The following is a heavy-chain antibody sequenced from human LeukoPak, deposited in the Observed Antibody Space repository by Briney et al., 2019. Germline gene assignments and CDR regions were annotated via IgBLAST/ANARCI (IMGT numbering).Heavy chain of an antibody. CDR1: GFTFSSYE. Sequence: GGSLRLSCAASGFTFSSYEMNWVRQAPGKGLEWVSSISSSSYIYYADSVKGRFTISRDNAKNSLYLQMNSLRAEDTAVYYCAREGGSYTLGTPYYYYYMDVWGKGTTVTISS. CDR3: AREGGSYTLGTPYYYYYMDV. V-gene: IGHV3-21*01. D-gene: IGHD1-26*01. CDR2: ISSSSYI. J-gene: IGHJ6*03.